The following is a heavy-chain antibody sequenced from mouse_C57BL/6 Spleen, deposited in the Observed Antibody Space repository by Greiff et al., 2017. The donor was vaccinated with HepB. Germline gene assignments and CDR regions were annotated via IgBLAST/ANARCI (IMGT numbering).Heavy chain of an antibody. D-gene: IGHD1-1*01. CDR3: AIGGYYGSSYYWYFDV. V-gene: IGHV1-55*01. CDR1: GYTFTSYW. J-gene: IGHJ1*03. Sequence: QVQLQQSGAELVKPGASVKMSCKASGYTFTSYWITWVKQRPGQGLEWIGDIYPGSGSTNYNEKFKSKATLTVDTPASTAYMQLSSLTSEDSAVYYCAIGGYYGSSYYWYFDVWGTGTTVTVSS. CDR2: IYPGSGST.